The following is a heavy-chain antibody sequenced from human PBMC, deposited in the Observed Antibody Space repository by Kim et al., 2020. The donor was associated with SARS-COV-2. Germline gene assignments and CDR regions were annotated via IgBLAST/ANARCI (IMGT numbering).Heavy chain of an antibody. V-gene: IGHV4-39*01. CDR3: ASADILTGYYAFDI. Sequence: NPSLKSRVTISVDTSKNQFSLKLSSVTAADTAVYYCASADILTGYYAFDIWGQGTMVTVSS. D-gene: IGHD3-9*01. J-gene: IGHJ3*02.